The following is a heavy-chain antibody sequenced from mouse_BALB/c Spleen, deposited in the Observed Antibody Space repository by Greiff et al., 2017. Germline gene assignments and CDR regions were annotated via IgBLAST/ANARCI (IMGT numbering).Heavy chain of an antibody. CDR3: ARGGSPYAMDD. D-gene: IGHD1-1*01. J-gene: IGHJ4*01. V-gene: IGHV2-6-7*01. Sequence: QVQLKQSGPGLVAPSQSLSITCTVSGFSLTGYGVNWVRQPPGKGLEWLGMIWGDGSTDYNSALKSRLSISKDNSKSQVFLKMNSLQTDDTARYYCARGGSPYAMDDWGQGTSVTVSS. CDR1: GFSLTGYG. CDR2: IWGDGST.